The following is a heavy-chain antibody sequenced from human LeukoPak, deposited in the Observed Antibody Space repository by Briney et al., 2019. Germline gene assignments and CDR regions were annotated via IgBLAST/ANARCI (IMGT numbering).Heavy chain of an antibody. CDR3: AREMGKRGRFDWFLQPHAY. CDR2: SRDKGNSYTT. J-gene: IGHJ4*02. D-gene: IGHD3-9*01. Sequence: GGSLRLSCAASGFTFSDHYIDWVRQAPGKGLEWVGRSRDKGNSYTTAYAASVRGRFTISRDDSKNSLYLQMNSLKIEDTAVYYCAREMGKRGRFDWFLQPHAYWGQGTLVTVSS. CDR1: GFTFSDHY. V-gene: IGHV3-72*01.